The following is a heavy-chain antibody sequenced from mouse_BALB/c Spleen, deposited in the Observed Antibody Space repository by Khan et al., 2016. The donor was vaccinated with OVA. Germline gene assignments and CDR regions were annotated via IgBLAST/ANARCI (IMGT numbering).Heavy chain of an antibody. D-gene: IGHD2-1*01. CDR1: GYTFTSFY. J-gene: IGHJ3*01. V-gene: IGHV1S81*02. CDR3: GRSGYGNPFAY. Sequence: QVQLQQPGAELVKPGASVKISCKASGYTFTSFYMYWVKQRPGQGLEWIGGINPSNGDTHFSEKFKSKATLTVDKSSTTAYMPFSSLTSEDSAVYYCGRSGYGNPFAYWGQGTLVTVSA. CDR2: INPSNGDT.